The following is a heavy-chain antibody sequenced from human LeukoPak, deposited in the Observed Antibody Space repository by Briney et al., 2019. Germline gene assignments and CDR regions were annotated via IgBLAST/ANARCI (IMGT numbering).Heavy chain of an antibody. CDR1: GGSFSGYY. Sequence: SETLSLTCAVYGGSFSGYYWSWIRQPPGKGLEWIGEINRSGSTNYNPSLKSRVTISVDTSKNQFSLKLSSVTAADTAVYYCARGQMGSSWYGRGYMDVWGKGTTVTVSS. CDR3: ARGQMGSSWYGRGYMDV. D-gene: IGHD6-13*01. V-gene: IGHV4-34*01. CDR2: INRSGST. J-gene: IGHJ6*03.